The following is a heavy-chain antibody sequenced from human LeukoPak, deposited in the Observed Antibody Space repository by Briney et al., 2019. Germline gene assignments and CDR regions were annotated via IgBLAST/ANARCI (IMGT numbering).Heavy chain of an antibody. CDR1: GYTFTSYG. CDR2: ISAYNGNT. D-gene: IGHD6-13*01. Sequence: ASVKVSCKASGYTFTSYGISWVRQAPGQGLEWMGWISAYNGNTNYAQKLQGRVTMTTDTSTSTVYMELSSLRSEDTAVYYCARVGRAAAHDYWGQGTLVTVSS. V-gene: IGHV1-18*01. CDR3: ARVGRAAAHDY. J-gene: IGHJ4*02.